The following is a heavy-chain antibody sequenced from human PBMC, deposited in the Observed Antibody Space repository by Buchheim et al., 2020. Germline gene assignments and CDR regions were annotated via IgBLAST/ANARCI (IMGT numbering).Heavy chain of an antibody. Sequence: QVQLQQWGTGLLKPSETLSLTCGVSGGSFRNYYWTWIRQPPGKGLEWIGDINHSGTSNYNPSLKGRVTISVDASKNQFSLDLSSVTAADTAVYYCARGVRQILRPPNEEEKMYLAFNYWGQGT. D-gene: IGHD2-8*01. CDR1: GGSFRNYY. CDR3: ARGVRQILRPPNEEEKMYLAFNY. V-gene: IGHV4-34*01. CDR2: INHSGTS. J-gene: IGHJ4*02.